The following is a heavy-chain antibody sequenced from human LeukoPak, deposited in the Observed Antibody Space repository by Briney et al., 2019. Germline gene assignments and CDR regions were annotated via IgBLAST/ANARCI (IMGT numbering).Heavy chain of an antibody. CDR1: GFTFKGYG. D-gene: IGHD4-23*01. CDR2: ISGGGAST. CDR3: AKDTVGTTPRGYFDL. J-gene: IGHJ2*01. V-gene: IGHV3-23*01. Sequence: GGSLRLSCAASGFTFKGYGMSWVRQAPGKGLEWISSISGGGASTYYADSVKGRFTISRDSSKNTLFLQMNSLRAEDTAVYYCAKDTVGTTPRGYFDLWGRGTLLTVSS.